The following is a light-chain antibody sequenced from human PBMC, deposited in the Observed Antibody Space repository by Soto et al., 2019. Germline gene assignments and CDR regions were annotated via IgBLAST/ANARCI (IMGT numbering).Light chain of an antibody. CDR2: AAS. Sequence: DIQMTQSPSSLSASAGDTVTITCRASQNIADYLSWYQQKPGKAPKLLIYAASTLQSGVSSRFSGSGSGTDFTLTISSLQPEDFATYYCQHAKSFPPTFGPGTRVDIK. J-gene: IGKJ3*01. V-gene: IGKV1-39*01. CDR1: QNIADY. CDR3: QHAKSFPPT.